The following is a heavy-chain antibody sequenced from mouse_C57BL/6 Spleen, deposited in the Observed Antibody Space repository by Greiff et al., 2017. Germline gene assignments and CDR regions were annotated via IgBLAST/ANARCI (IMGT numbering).Heavy chain of an antibody. J-gene: IGHJ3*01. D-gene: IGHD2-1*01. CDR3: ASYYGNPWFAY. CDR1: GYTFTSYT. CDR2: INPSSGYT. V-gene: IGHV1-4*01. Sequence: QVQLQQSGAELARPGASVKMSCKASGYTFTSYTMHWVKQRPGQGLEWIGYINPSSGYTKYNQKFKDKATLTADKSSSTAYMQLSSLTSEDSAVYYCASYYGNPWFAYWGQGTLVTVSA.